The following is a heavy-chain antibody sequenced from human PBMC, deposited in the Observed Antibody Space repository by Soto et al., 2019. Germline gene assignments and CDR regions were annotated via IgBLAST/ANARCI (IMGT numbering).Heavy chain of an antibody. CDR1: GFTFSSYA. CDR2: ISGSGGST. CDR3: AKSYYYDSSGYPIYFDY. V-gene: IGHV3-23*01. J-gene: IGHJ4*02. D-gene: IGHD3-22*01. Sequence: PGGSLRLSCAASGFTFSSYAMSWVRQAPGKGLEWVSAISGSGGSTYYADSVKGRFTISRDNSKNTLYLQMNSLRAEDTAVYYCAKSYYYDSSGYPIYFDYWGQGTLVTVSS.